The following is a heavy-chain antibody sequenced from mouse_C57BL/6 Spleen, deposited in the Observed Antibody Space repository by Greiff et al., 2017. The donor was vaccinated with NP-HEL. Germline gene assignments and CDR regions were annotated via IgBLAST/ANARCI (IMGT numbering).Heavy chain of an antibody. CDR1: GFNIKDYY. Sequence: VQLQQSGAELVKPGASVKLSCTASGFNIKDYYMHWVKQRTEQGLEWIGRIDPEDGETTYAPKFQGKATITADTSSNTAYLQLCSLTSEDTAVYYCARWGYYYGSRDYAMDYWGQGTSVTVSS. CDR2: IDPEDGET. V-gene: IGHV14-2*01. J-gene: IGHJ4*01. D-gene: IGHD1-1*01. CDR3: ARWGYYYGSRDYAMDY.